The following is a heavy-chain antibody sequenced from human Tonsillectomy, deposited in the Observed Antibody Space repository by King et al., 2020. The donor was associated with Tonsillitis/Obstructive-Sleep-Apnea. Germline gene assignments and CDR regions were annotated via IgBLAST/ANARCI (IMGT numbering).Heavy chain of an antibody. D-gene: IGHD1-26*01. Sequence: HVQLVESGAEVKKPGSSVKVSCQASGGTFNNYAINLVRQAPGQGLEWMGGIIPSFGTAKYAQKFLGRVTITADESTSTAYMELSSLRSEDTAVYYCARVGAPLIYYFMDVWGKGTTVTVSS. CDR1: GGTFNNYA. J-gene: IGHJ6*03. CDR2: IIPSFGTA. CDR3: ARVGAPLIYYFMDV. V-gene: IGHV1-69*01.